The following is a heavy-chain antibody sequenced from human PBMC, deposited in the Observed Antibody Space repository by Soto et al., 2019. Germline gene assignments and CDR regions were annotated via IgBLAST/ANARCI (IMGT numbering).Heavy chain of an antibody. CDR3: ARGPVAGDARVDWYFDL. V-gene: IGHV3-21*01. CDR2: ISSSSSYI. D-gene: IGHD2-15*01. J-gene: IGHJ2*01. Sequence: GGSLRLSCAASGFTFSSYSMNWVRQAPGKGLEWVSSISSSSSYIYYADSVKGRFTISRDNAKNSLYLQMNSLRAEDTAVYYCARGPVAGDARVDWYFDLWGRGTLVTVSS. CDR1: GFTFSSYS.